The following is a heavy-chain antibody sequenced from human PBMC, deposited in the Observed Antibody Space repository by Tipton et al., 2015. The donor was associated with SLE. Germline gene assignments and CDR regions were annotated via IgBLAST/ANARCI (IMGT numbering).Heavy chain of an antibody. CDR3: ARHPFYYSYTAG. J-gene: IGHJ6*03. Sequence: SLRLSCAGSGYTLSTYWMHWVRQSPGKGLVWVSRINNGGGTTYYADSVKGRFTVSRDSASLYLQMNSLGVEDTASYYCARHPFYYSYTAGRARATSVSVSS. V-gene: IGHV3-74*01. CDR2: INNGGGTT. CDR1: GYTLSTYW.